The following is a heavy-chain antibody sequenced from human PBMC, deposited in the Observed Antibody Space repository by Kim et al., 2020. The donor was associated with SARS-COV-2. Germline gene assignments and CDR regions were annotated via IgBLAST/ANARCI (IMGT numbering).Heavy chain of an antibody. D-gene: IGHD2-15*01. Sequence: GGSLRLSCLTSGLYIIHWVRQAPGQGLEWVAAMSFDGFSKYFVDSVKGRFTISRDDSKNAVYLELNSLRDEDSAVYYCATEGGTSGGCGYFDSWGQGTLV. CDR3: ATEGGTSGGCGYFDS. J-gene: IGHJ4*02. V-gene: IGHV3-30-3*01. CDR1: GLYI. CDR2: MSFDGFSK.